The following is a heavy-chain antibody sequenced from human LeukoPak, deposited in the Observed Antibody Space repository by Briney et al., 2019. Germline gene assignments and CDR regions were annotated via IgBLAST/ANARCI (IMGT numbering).Heavy chain of an antibody. CDR3: ASLGSSSLYYFDY. V-gene: IGHV4-38-2*02. Sequence: SETLSLTCTVSGYSISSGYYWGWIRQPPGKGLEWIGSIYHSGSTYYNPSLKSRVTISVDTSKNQFSLKLSSVTAADTAVYYCASLGSSSLYYFDYWGQGTLVTVSS. J-gene: IGHJ4*02. CDR1: GYSISSGYY. CDR2: IYHSGST. D-gene: IGHD6-6*01.